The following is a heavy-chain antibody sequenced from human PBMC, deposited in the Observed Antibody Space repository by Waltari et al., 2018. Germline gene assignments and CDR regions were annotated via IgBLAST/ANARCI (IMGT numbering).Heavy chain of an antibody. Sequence: EVQLLESGGGLVQPGGSLRVSCAASGFTFSSYAMSWVRQAPGKGLEWVSSISGSGGSTYYADSVKGRFTISRDNSKNTLFLQMNSLRAEDTAVYYCARYGSSHDFIVSTMGFDYWGQGTLVTVSS. D-gene: IGHD5-12*01. CDR1: GFTFSSYA. V-gene: IGHV3-23*01. CDR2: ISGSGGST. J-gene: IGHJ4*02. CDR3: ARYGSSHDFIVSTMGFDY.